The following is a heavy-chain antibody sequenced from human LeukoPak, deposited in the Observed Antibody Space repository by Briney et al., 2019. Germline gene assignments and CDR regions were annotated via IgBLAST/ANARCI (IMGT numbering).Heavy chain of an antibody. CDR3: ARRKPYYGSGVYYYYMDV. CDR2: IYTSGST. V-gene: IGHV4-61*02. Sequence: SETLSLTCTVSGGSISSGTYYWSWIRQPAGKGLEWIGRIYTSGSTNYNPSLKSRVTISVDTSKNQFSLRLNSVTAADTAVYYCARRKPYYGSGVYYYYMDVWGKGTTVTISS. D-gene: IGHD3-10*01. CDR1: GGSISSGTYY. J-gene: IGHJ6*03.